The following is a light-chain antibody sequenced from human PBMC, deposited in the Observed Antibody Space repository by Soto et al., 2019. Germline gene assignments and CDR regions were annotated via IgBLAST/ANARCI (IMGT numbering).Light chain of an antibody. Sequence: QSALTQPASVSGSPGQSITISCTGTSSDIGRYNYVSWYQQHPGKAPKLIIYDVSNRPSGVSDRFSGSKSGNTASLAISGLQAEDEADYYCSSYTSNTTPVFGGGTKLTFL. J-gene: IGLJ3*02. V-gene: IGLV2-14*03. CDR2: DVS. CDR1: SSDIGRYNY. CDR3: SSYTSNTTPV.